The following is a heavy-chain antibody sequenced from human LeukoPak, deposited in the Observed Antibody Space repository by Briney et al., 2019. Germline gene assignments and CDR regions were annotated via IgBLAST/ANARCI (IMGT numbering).Heavy chain of an antibody. V-gene: IGHV1-69*05. D-gene: IGHD3-3*01. Sequence: ASVKVSCKASGGSFSSYAISWVRQAPGQGLEWLGGIVPVFGSANYARTFQGRLAITTDESTTTAYMELSSLIYEDTAVYYCARASIFGVVFYYMDVWGKGTSVTVSS. CDR3: ARASIFGVVFYYMDV. J-gene: IGHJ6*03. CDR2: IVPVFGSA. CDR1: GGSFSSYA.